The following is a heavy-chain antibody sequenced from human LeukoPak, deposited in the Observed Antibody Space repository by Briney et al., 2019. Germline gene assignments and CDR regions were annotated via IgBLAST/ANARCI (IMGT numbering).Heavy chain of an antibody. CDR3: ARDKMGGGAEF. V-gene: IGHV4-59*01. Sequence: SETLSLTCTVSGGSISSYYWSWIRQPPGKGLEWIGYIYYSGSANYNPSLKSRVTISVDTSKNQFSLKLSSVTAADTAVYYCARDKMGGGAEFWGQGTLVTVSS. CDR1: GGSISSYY. J-gene: IGHJ4*02. D-gene: IGHD2-21*01. CDR2: IYYSGSA.